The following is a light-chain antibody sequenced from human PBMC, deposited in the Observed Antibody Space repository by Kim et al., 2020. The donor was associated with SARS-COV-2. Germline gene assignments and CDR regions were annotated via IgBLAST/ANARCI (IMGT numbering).Light chain of an antibody. Sequence: AIQMTQSPSSLSASVGDRVTITCRASQGIRNDLGWYHQKPGKAPKLLIYAASSLQSGVPSRFSGDRSGTDFTLTISSLQPEDYATYYCLQEYNYPYTFGQGTKLEI. V-gene: IGKV1-6*01. CDR1: QGIRND. J-gene: IGKJ2*01. CDR3: LQEYNYPYT. CDR2: AAS.